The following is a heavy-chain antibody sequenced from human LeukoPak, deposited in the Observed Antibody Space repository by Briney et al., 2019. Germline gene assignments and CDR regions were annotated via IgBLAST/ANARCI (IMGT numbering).Heavy chain of an antibody. D-gene: IGHD4-17*01. CDR2: FDPEDGET. V-gene: IGHV1-24*01. CDR3: ATGKSTVTTNFDY. Sequence: ASVTVSFKVSGYTLTELSMHWVRQAPGKGLEWMGGFDPEDGETIYAQKFQGRVTMTEDTSTDTGYMELSSLRSEDTAVYYCATGKSTVTTNFDYWGQGTLVTVSS. CDR1: GYTLTELS. J-gene: IGHJ4*02.